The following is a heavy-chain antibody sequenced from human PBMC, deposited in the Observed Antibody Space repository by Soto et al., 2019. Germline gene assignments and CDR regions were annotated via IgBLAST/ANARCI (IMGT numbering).Heavy chain of an antibody. CDR1: GGSIGSGYYY. D-gene: IGHD3-3*01. V-gene: IGHV4-31*03. CDR2: IYYSGST. Sequence: QVQLQESGPGLVKPSQTLSLTCTVSGGSIGSGYYYWRWIRQHPGKGLEWSGYIYYSGSTYYNPSLKSRVPMAVDTSKKQFSLKLSSVAAADTAVYYCARWWSGSRQGFDPWGQGTLVTVSS. J-gene: IGHJ5*02. CDR3: ARWWSGSRQGFDP.